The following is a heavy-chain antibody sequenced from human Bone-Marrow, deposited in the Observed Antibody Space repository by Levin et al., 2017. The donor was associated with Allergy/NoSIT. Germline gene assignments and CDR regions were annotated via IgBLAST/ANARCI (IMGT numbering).Heavy chain of an antibody. CDR1: GFTFSSYA. D-gene: IGHD3-10*01. V-gene: IGHV3-30-3*01. CDR3: ARRVCRGVIITGDCYPGGWDAFDI. CDR2: ISYDGSNK. J-gene: IGHJ3*02. Sequence: GGSLRLSCAASGFTFSSYAMHWVRQAPGKGLEWVAVISYDGSNKYYADSVKGRFTISRDNSKNTLYLQMNSLRAEDTAVYYCARRVCRGVIITGDCYPGGWDAFDIWGQGTMVTVSS.